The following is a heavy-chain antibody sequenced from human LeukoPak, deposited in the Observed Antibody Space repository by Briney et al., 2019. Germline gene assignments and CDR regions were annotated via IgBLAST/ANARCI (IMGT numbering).Heavy chain of an antibody. CDR1: GYTFTSYD. V-gene: IGHV1-18*01. CDR2: ISAYNGNT. CDR3: ARRSGGGYNYRLDY. J-gene: IGHJ4*02. Sequence: GLVEFSCKASGYTFTSYDISWVGQAPGQGLEWMGWISAYNGNTNYAQKLQGRVTMTTDTSTSTAYMELRSLRSGDTAVYYCARRSGGGYNYRLDYWGQGTLVTVSS. D-gene: IGHD5-24*01.